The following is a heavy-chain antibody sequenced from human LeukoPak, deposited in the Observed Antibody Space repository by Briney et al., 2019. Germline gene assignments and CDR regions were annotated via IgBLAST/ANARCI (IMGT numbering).Heavy chain of an antibody. CDR2: IWYDGSNK. CDR1: GFTFRSYG. V-gene: IGHV3-33*01. Sequence: GGSLRLSCAASGFTFRSYGMHWVRQAPGKGLEGVAVIWYDGSNKYYADSVKGRFTISRDNSKNTLYLQMNSLRAEDTAVYYCARDPYALYYFDYWGQGTLVTVSS. D-gene: IGHD2-2*01. J-gene: IGHJ4*02. CDR3: ARDPYALYYFDY.